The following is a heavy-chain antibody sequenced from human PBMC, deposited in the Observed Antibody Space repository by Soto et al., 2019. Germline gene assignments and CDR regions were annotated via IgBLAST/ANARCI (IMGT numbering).Heavy chain of an antibody. CDR1: GFTFDDYG. CDR2: INWNGGST. V-gene: IGHV3-20*04. Sequence: GGSLRLSCAASGFTFDDYGMSWVRQAPGKGLEWVSGINWNGGSTGYADSVKGRFTISRDNAKNSLYLQMNSLRAEDTALYYCARAPYSSSWYDLYYGMDVWGQGTTVTVSS. D-gene: IGHD6-13*01. J-gene: IGHJ6*02. CDR3: ARAPYSSSWYDLYYGMDV.